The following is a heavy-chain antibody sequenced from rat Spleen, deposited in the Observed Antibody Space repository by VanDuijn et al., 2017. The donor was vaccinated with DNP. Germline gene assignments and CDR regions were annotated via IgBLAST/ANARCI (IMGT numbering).Heavy chain of an antibody. CDR2: INSAGIT. D-gene: IGHD3-1*01. CDR1: GFSITSSHR. CDR3: TSSAEPLFAY. J-gene: IGHJ3*01. V-gene: IGHV3-3*01. Sequence: EVQLQESGPGLVKPSQSLSLTCSVTGFSITSSHRWNWIRKFPGDKLEWMGYINSAGITNYNPPLKSQISITRDTSKNQVFLQLTSVTTEDTATYYCTSSAEPLFAYWGQGTLVTVSS.